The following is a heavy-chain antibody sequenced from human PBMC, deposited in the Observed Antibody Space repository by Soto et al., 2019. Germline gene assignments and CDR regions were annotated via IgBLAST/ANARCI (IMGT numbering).Heavy chain of an antibody. CDR3: GRVQAVTPSRYYYGMDV. J-gene: IGHJ6*02. D-gene: IGHD4-17*01. V-gene: IGHV3-21*01. Sequence: EVQLVESGGGLVKPGGSLRLSCAASGFTFSSYSMNWVRQAPGKGLEWVSSISSSSSYIYYADSVKGRFTISRDNAKNSLYLQMNSLRAEDTAVYYCGRVQAVTPSRYYYGMDVWGQGTTVTVSS. CDR1: GFTFSSYS. CDR2: ISSSSSYI.